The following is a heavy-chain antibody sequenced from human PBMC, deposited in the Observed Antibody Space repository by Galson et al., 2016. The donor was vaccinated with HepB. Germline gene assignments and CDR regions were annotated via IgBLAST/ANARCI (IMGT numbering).Heavy chain of an antibody. V-gene: IGHV3-7*01. CDR1: GFTFSSYW. CDR3: ARGGYSDTWYDYYGMDV. CDR2: INGDGSTK. D-gene: IGHD1-26*01. J-gene: IGHJ6*02. Sequence: SLRLSCAASGFTFSSYWMTWVRQAPGKGLEWVASINGDGSTKYYVDSVKGRFTISRDNAKNSLYLQMNSLRVEDTAVYFCARGGYSDTWYDYYGMDVWGQGTTVTVSS.